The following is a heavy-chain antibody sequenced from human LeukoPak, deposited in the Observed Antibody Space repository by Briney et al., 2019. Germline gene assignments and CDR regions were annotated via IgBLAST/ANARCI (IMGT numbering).Heavy chain of an antibody. CDR2: IYTSGST. V-gene: IGHV4-61*02. J-gene: IGHJ2*01. CDR3: ARMYCSSTSCYQHWYFDL. D-gene: IGHD2-2*01. Sequence: SQTLSLTCTVSGVSISSGSYYWSWIRQPAGKGLEWIGRIYTSGSTNYNPSLKSRVTISVDTSKNQFSLKLSSVTAADTAVYYCARMYCSSTSCYQHWYFDLWGRGTLVTVSS. CDR1: GVSISSGSYY.